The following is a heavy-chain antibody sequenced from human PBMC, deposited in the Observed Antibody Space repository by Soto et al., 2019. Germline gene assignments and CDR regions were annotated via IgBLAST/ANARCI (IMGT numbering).Heavy chain of an antibody. CDR3: VKPPVITAAYYYYDMDV. Sequence: VGSLRLSCAASGFTFSTYPMSWVRQAPGKGLGWVSGISGSGIRTYYTDSAKGRFTITRDNSKNTVFLQMNSLRDEDTAVYYCVKPPVITAAYYYYDMDVWGQGTTVTVSS. V-gene: IGHV3-23*01. CDR2: ISGSGIRT. D-gene: IGHD4-4*01. J-gene: IGHJ6*02. CDR1: GFTFSTYP.